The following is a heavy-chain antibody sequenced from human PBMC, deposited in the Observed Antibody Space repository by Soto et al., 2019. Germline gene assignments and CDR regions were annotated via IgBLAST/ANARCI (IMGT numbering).Heavy chain of an antibody. Sequence: QVQLVESGGGVVQPGRSLRLSCAASGFTFSSYGMHWVRQAPGKGLEWVAVISYDGSNKYYADSVKGRFTISRDNSKNTLYLHMNSLGAEDTAVYYCAKESRRSSWWWVCSRGDVRDYWGQGTLVTVSS. V-gene: IGHV3-30*18. CDR1: GFTFSSYG. D-gene: IGHD2-21*01. CDR2: ISYDGSNK. CDR3: AKESRRSSWWWVCSRGDVRDY. J-gene: IGHJ4*02.